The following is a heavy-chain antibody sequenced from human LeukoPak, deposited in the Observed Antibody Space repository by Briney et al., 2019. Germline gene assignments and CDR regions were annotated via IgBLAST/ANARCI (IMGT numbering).Heavy chain of an antibody. J-gene: IGHJ4*02. Sequence: AAVKVSCKASGYTFTSYGVSWVRQTPGQGLEWMGWISASNGNTNYAQNLQDRVTMTTATSTSTAYMELRSLRSDDTAVYYCARYPLSYSSNWHYYFDYWGQGTLLTVSS. D-gene: IGHD6-13*01. CDR2: ISASNGNT. CDR3: ARYPLSYSSNWHYYFDY. V-gene: IGHV1-18*01. CDR1: GYTFTSYG.